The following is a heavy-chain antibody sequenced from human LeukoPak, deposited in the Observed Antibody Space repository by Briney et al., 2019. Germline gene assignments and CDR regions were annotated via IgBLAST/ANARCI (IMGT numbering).Heavy chain of an antibody. D-gene: IGHD4-11*01. Sequence: GESLKISCKGSGYSFTSYWIGWVRQMPGKGLEWMGLIYPRDSDTTYSPSFQGQVTISADKSISTAYLQWSSLKASDTAMYYCARRGCDYSNYGCYYYYMDVWGKGTTVTVSS. V-gene: IGHV5-51*01. J-gene: IGHJ6*03. CDR1: GYSFTSYW. CDR3: ARRGCDYSNYGCYYYYMDV. CDR2: IYPRDSDT.